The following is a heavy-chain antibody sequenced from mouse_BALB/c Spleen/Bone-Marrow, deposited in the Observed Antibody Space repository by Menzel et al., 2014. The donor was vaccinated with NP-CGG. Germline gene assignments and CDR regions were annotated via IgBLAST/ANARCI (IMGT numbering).Heavy chain of an antibody. CDR2: IWSGGST. Sequence: VMLVESGPGLVQPSQSLSITCTVSGFSLTSYGVHWVRPSPGKGLEWLGVIWSGGSTDYNAAFISRLSISKDNPKSQVFFKMNSLQANDTAIYYCARRLRYYAMDYWGQGTSVTVSS. CDR3: ARRLRYYAMDY. J-gene: IGHJ4*01. D-gene: IGHD2-2*01. CDR1: GFSLTSYG. V-gene: IGHV2-2*02.